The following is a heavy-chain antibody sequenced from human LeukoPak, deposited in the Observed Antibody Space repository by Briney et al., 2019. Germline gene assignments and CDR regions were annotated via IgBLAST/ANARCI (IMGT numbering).Heavy chain of an antibody. D-gene: IGHD6-6*01. CDR1: GYSFTHHY. J-gene: IGHJ5*02. CDR3: ARSNIATRLTDNCFDP. Sequence: GASVKVSCKASGYSFTHHYMHWVRQAPGQGLEWMGWISPNSGGTNYAQNFQGRVTMTRDTSVSTAYMELSSLRSDDTAVYYCARSNIATRLTDNCFDPWGQGTLATVSS. CDR2: ISPNSGGT. V-gene: IGHV1-2*02.